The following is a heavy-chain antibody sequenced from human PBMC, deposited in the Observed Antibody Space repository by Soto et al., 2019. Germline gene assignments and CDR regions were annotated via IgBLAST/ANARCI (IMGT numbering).Heavy chain of an antibody. CDR3: AREARHVVDSDFRAAYFTYFDQ. J-gene: IGHJ4*02. D-gene: IGHD3-3*01. CDR2: INPNSGAT. Sequence: QVQLVQSGAEVRKPGASVRVSCKASGYTFTGHYIHWVRQAPGQGLEGMGGINPNSGATNYAQKFQDWFSRSRDTSISAAYMELTSLRSDATAVYYCAREARHVVDSDFRAAYFTYFDQWGQGTLVTVSS. CDR1: GYTFTGHY. V-gene: IGHV1-2*04.